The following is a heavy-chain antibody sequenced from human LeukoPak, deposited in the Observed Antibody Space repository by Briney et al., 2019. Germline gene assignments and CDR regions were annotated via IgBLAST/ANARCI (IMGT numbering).Heavy chain of an antibody. CDR1: GFTVSTNY. CDR2: IDGAGSTT. J-gene: IGHJ4*02. V-gene: IGHV3-74*01. Sequence: PGGSLRLSCAASGFTVSTNYMSWVRQAPGKGLVWVSHIDGAGSTTTYADSVKGRFTVSRDNAKNTLYLQMDSLRAEDTALYYCARGGDGVYSPLDYWGQGTRVTVSS. CDR3: ARGGDGVYSPLDY. D-gene: IGHD2-21*01.